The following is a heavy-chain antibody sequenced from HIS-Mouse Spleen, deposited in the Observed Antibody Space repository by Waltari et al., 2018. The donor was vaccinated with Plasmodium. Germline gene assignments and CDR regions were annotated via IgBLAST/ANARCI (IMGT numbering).Heavy chain of an antibody. J-gene: IGHJ6*02. CDR2: INPSGGST. Sequence: QVQLVQSGAEVKKPGASVKVSCKASGYTFTSYYMHWVRQAPGQGLEWMGIINPSGGSTSYAQKFQGRVTMTRDTSTSTVYMELSSLRSEDTAVYYCARDLFRIGVAGTEYYYGMDVWGQGTKV. V-gene: IGHV1-46*01. D-gene: IGHD6-19*01. CDR1: GYTFTSYY. CDR3: ARDLFRIGVAGTEYYYGMDV.